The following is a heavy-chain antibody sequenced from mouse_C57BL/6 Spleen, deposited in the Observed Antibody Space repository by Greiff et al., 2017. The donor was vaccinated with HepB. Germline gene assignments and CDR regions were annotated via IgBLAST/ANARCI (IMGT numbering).Heavy chain of an antibody. D-gene: IGHD2-1*01. J-gene: IGHJ3*01. CDR1: GYAFSSSW. CDR3: ATYGNSWFAY. CDR2: IYPGDGDT. V-gene: IGHV1-82*01. Sequence: QVQLQQSGPELVKPGASVKLSCKASGYAFSSSWMNWVKQRPGKGLEWIGRIYPGDGDTNYNGKFKGKATLTADKSSSTAYMQLSSLTSEDSAVYFCATYGNSWFAYWGQGTLVTVSA.